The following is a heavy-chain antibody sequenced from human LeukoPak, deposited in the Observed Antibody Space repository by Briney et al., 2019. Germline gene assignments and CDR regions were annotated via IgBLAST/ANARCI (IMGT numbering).Heavy chain of an antibody. Sequence: ASVKVSCKASGYTFTYYGMNWVRQAPGQGLEWMGWINTNTGNPTYAQGFTGRFVFSLDTSVSMAYLQISSLKAEDTAKYYCARGGDSGYDPSTFDYWGQGTLVTVSS. D-gene: IGHD5-12*01. CDR3: ARGGDSGYDPSTFDY. CDR2: INTNTGNP. V-gene: IGHV7-4-1*04. CDR1: GYTFTYYG. J-gene: IGHJ4*02.